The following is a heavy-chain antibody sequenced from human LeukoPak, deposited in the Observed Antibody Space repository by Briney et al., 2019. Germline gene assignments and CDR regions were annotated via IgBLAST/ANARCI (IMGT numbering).Heavy chain of an antibody. CDR3: ARIIGGSGIVDY. CDR2: IIPILGIA. CDR1: GGTFSSYT. D-gene: IGHD3-10*01. Sequence: SVKVSCKASGGTFSSYTISWVRQAPGQGLEWMGRIIPILGIANYAQKFQGRVTITADKSTSTAYMELNSLRSEDTAVYYCARIIGGSGIVDYWGQGTLVTVSS. J-gene: IGHJ4*02. V-gene: IGHV1-69*02.